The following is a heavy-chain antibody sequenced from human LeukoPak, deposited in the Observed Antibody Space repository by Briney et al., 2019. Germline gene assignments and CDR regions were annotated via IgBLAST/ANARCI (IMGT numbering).Heavy chain of an antibody. Sequence: GGSLRLSCSASVFTFSCYPMSWVPQAPGKGLEWVSANSGSGGSTYYADSVKGRFTISRDNSRNTLYLKMNSLRAEDTAVYYCAKDPAPYYYDDPYGGQGNLVTVSA. CDR3: AKDPAPYYYDDPY. V-gene: IGHV3-23*01. J-gene: IGHJ4*02. D-gene: IGHD3-22*01. CDR1: VFTFSCYP. CDR2: NSGSGGST.